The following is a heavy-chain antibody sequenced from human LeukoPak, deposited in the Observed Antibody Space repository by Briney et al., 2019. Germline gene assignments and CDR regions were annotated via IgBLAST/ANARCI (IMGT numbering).Heavy chain of an antibody. CDR1: GGSMTNNTFY. J-gene: IGHJ5*02. D-gene: IGHD3-10*01. CDR3: ARVLIWFGQLQNWFDP. V-gene: IGHV4-39*07. Sequence: SETLSLTCTVSGGSMTNNTFYWGWIRQPPGMGLEWIGSIYHTGPTYYNPSLKSRVTISVDTSKNQFSLKLSSVTAADTAVYYCARVLIWFGQLQNWFDPWGPGTLVTVSS. CDR2: IYHTGPT.